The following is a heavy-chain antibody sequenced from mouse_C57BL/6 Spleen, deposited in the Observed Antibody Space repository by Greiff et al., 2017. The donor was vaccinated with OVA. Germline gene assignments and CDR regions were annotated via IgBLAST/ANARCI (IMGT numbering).Heavy chain of an antibody. CDR2: IDPNSGGT. CDR3: ARSFITTVEREFDY. CDR1: GYTFTSYW. J-gene: IGHJ2*01. V-gene: IGHV1-72*01. Sequence: QVQLQQPGAELVKPGASVKLSCKASGYTFTSYWMHWVKQRPGRGLEWIGRIDPNSGGTKYNEKFKSKATLTVDKPSSTAYMQLSSLTSEDAAVYYCARSFITTVEREFDYWGQGTTLTVSS. D-gene: IGHD1-1*01.